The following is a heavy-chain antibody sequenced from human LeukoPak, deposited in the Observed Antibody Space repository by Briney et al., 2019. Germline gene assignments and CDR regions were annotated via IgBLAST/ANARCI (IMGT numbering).Heavy chain of an antibody. J-gene: IGHJ4*02. CDR3: AREGAYGSGSYEH. Sequence: PGGSLRLSCAVSGSSVRGNYMSYVRQAPGKGRQWVSIIYSGESTYYADSVKGRFTISRDHSKNTLYLQMNRLRAEDTAVYYCAREGAYGSGSYEHWGQGTLVTVAS. CDR2: IYSGEST. V-gene: IGHV3-53*01. CDR1: GSSVRGNY. D-gene: IGHD3-10*01.